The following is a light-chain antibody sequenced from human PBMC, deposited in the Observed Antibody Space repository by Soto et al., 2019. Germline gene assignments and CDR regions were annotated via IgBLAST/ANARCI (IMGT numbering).Light chain of an antibody. Sequence: DNQLTQSPSTLSASVGDRVTITCRASQSISDYLAWYQQRPREAPKLLIYGGSSLESGVPSRFSGSGSGTEFTHTISRLQTTDFATYYCHQYATSSPTFGQGTKLEI. CDR1: QSISDY. J-gene: IGKJ2*01. CDR3: HQYATSSPT. CDR2: GGS. V-gene: IGKV1-5*01.